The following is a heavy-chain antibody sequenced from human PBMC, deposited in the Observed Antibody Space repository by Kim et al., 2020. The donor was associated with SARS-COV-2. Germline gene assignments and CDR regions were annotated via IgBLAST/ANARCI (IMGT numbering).Heavy chain of an antibody. Sequence: LKSRVTISVDTSKNQFSLKLSSVTAADTAVYYCARATGHYYGSGSYGFDPWGQGTLVTVSS. CDR3: ARATGHYYGSGSYGFDP. D-gene: IGHD3-10*01. V-gene: IGHV4-31*02. J-gene: IGHJ5*02.